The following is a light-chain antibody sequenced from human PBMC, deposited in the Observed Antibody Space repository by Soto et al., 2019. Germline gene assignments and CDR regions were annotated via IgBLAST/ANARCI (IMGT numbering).Light chain of an antibody. CDR2: AAS. CDR1: QSISSY. V-gene: IGKV1-39*01. CDR3: QQGSSTLWT. Sequence: DIQMTQSPSSLSASVGDRVTITCRASQSISSYLNWYQQKPGKAPKLLIYAASSLQSGVPSRFSGSGSGTDFTLTISSLQPEDFATYYCQQGSSTLWTFGQGTKVEIK. J-gene: IGKJ1*01.